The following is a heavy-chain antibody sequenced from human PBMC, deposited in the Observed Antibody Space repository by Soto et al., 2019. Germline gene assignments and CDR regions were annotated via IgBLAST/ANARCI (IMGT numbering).Heavy chain of an antibody. CDR2: IYYSGST. J-gene: IGHJ4*02. V-gene: IGHV4-61*01. D-gene: IGHD3-16*01. Sequence: PSETLSLTCTVSGGSVSSGSYYWSWIRQPPGKGLEWIGYIYYSGSTNYNPSLKSRVTISVDTSKNQFSLKLSSVTAADTAVYYCARALYGGIDYWGQGTLFPVYS. CDR1: GGSVSSGSYY. CDR3: ARALYGGIDY.